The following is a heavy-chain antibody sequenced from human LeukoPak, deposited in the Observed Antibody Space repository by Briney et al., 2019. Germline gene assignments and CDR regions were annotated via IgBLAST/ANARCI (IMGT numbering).Heavy chain of an antibody. D-gene: IGHD6-19*01. Sequence: PGGSLRLSCAASGFTFSSYWMHWVRQAPGKGLVWVSRINSDGSSTSYADSVKGRFTISRDNAKNALYLQMNSLRAEDTAVYYCARDNSGGYADYWGQGTLVTVSS. CDR1: GFTFSSYW. CDR3: ARDNSGGYADY. V-gene: IGHV3-74*01. CDR2: INSDGSST. J-gene: IGHJ4*02.